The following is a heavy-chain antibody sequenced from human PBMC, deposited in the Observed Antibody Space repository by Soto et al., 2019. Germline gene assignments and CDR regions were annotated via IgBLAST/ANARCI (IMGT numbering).Heavy chain of an antibody. Sequence: SETLSLTCTVSGGSISSGGYYWSWIRQHPGKGLEWIGYIYYSGSTYYNPSLKSRVTISVDTSKNQFSLKLSSVTAADTAVYYCARDREQDYGDYDYFDYWGQGTLVTVSS. CDR1: GGSISSGGYY. J-gene: IGHJ4*02. D-gene: IGHD4-17*01. CDR3: ARDREQDYGDYDYFDY. CDR2: IYYSGST. V-gene: IGHV4-31*03.